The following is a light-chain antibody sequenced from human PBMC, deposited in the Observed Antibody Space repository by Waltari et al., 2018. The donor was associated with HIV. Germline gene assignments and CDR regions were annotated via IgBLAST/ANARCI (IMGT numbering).Light chain of an antibody. J-gene: IGKJ1*01. V-gene: IGKV3-20*01. CDR1: QSVSSSF. CDR2: GTS. CDR3: QQYGSAPRWT. Sequence: IVLTQSPGTLSLSPGESDTLSRKTSQSVSSSFLAWYQQKFGQSPRLLIYGTSRRAIGISDRFTASGSGTDFTLSISRVEPEDSALYYCQQYGSAPRWTFGQGTKVEI.